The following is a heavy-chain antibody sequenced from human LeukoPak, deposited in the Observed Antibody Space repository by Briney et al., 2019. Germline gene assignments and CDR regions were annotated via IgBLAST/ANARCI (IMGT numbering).Heavy chain of an antibody. V-gene: IGHV3-23*01. Sequence: GGSLRLSCVVSGFTFSTNGMSWVRQAPGKGLEWVSGLSGSGSSVYYADSVRGRLTISRDNSRNTLYLQLDSLRVDDTAVYYCAKGLNWFDPWGQGTPVIVSS. CDR2: LSGSGSSV. D-gene: IGHD2-8*01. CDR3: AKGLNWFDP. J-gene: IGHJ5*02. CDR1: GFTFSTNG.